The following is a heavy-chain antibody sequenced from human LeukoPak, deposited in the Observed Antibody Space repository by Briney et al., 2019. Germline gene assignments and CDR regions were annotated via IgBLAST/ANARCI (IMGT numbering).Heavy chain of an antibody. D-gene: IGHD5-24*01. V-gene: IGHV1-8*01. J-gene: IGHJ6*02. CDR3: ARAHGYYYYYGMDV. CDR1: GYTFTSYD. CDR2: MNPNSGNT. Sequence: ASVKVSCKASGYTFTSYDINWVRQATGQGLEWMGWMNPNSGNTGYAQKLQGRVTMTRNTSISTAYMELSSLRSEDTAVYYCARAHGYYYYYGMDVWGQGTTVTVSS.